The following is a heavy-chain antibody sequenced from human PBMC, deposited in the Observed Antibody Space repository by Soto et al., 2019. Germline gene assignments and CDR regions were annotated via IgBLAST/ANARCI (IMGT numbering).Heavy chain of an antibody. CDR1: GFSLSTTRVG. Sequence: QITLKESGPTLVKPTQTLTLTCTFSGFSLSTTRVGVGWIRQPPGKALEWLALLYWDDDKRYSPFLKSRLTIPNHTXXNQVVLTMTNMDPMDTATYFCAHTLVAGLGYYFDYWGQGTLVTVSS. V-gene: IGHV2-5*02. J-gene: IGHJ4*02. CDR2: LYWDDDK. D-gene: IGHD6-19*01. CDR3: AHTLVAGLGYYFDY.